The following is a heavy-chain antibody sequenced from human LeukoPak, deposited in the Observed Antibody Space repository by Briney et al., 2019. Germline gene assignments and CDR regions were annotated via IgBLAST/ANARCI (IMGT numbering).Heavy chain of an antibody. CDR2: ISYDGSNK. CDR3: ANILIDIVAPGDYFDY. CDR1: GFTFSSYG. D-gene: IGHD5-12*01. Sequence: GRSLRLSCAASGFTFSSYGMHWVRQAPGKGLEWVAVISYDGSNKYYADSVKGRFTISRDNSRNTLYLQMNSLRAEDTAVYYCANILIDIVAPGDYFDYWGQGTLVTVSS. V-gene: IGHV3-30*18. J-gene: IGHJ4*02.